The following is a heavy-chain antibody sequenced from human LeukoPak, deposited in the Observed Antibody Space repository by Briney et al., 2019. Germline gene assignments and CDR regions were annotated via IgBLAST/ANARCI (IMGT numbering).Heavy chain of an antibody. D-gene: IGHD3-22*01. CDR3: ARGFRGYGIYYFDY. Sequence: SETLSLTCAVYGGSFSGYYWSWIRQPPGKGLEWIGEINHSGSTNYNPSLKSRVTMSVDTSKNQFSLKLSSVTAADTAVYYCARGFRGYGIYYFDYWGQGTLVTVSS. J-gene: IGHJ4*02. V-gene: IGHV4-34*01. CDR2: INHSGST. CDR1: GGSFSGYY.